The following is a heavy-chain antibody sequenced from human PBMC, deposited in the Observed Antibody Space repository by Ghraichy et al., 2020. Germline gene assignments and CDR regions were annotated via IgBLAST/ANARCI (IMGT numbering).Heavy chain of an antibody. CDR2: ISGSGGST. V-gene: IGHV3-23*01. Sequence: GGSLRLSCAASGFTFSSYAMSWVRRAPGKGLEWVSAISGSGGSTYYAGSVKGRFTISRDNSKNTLYLQMNSLRAEDTAVYYCAKDSPGFAYCSGGTCRDYYYGMDVWGQGTTVTVSS. CDR3: AKDSPGFAYCSGGTCRDYYYGMDV. J-gene: IGHJ6*02. CDR1: GFTFSSYA. D-gene: IGHD2-15*01.